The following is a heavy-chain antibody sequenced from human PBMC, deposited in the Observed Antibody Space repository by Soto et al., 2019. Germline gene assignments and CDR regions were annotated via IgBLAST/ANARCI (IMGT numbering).Heavy chain of an antibody. CDR3: ARCSGDSCYSDGVDV. J-gene: IGHJ6*02. CDR2: ISRSGGTI. V-gene: IGHV3-48*02. CDR1: GFTFSSCG. D-gene: IGHD2-15*01. Sequence: EVQLVESGGGFVQPGGSLRLSCAASGFTFSSCGMNWVRQAPGKGLEWVSLISRSGGTIYYADSVKGRFTISRDNAKNSLYLQMNSLRDEDTAVYYCARCSGDSCYSDGVDVCGQGTTVTVSS.